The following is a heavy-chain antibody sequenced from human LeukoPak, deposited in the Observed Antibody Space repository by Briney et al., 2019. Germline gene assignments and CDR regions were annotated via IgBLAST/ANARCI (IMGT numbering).Heavy chain of an antibody. D-gene: IGHD4-23*01. CDR1: GGSFSGYY. Sequence: PSETLSLTCAVYGGSFSGYYWSWIRQPPGKGLXXIGEINHSGSTNYNPSLXXRVTISVXTSKNQFSLKLSSVTAADTAVYYCARGIGGNSAYFDYWGQGTLVTVSS. V-gene: IGHV4-34*01. J-gene: IGHJ4*02. CDR2: INHSGST. CDR3: ARGIGGNSAYFDY.